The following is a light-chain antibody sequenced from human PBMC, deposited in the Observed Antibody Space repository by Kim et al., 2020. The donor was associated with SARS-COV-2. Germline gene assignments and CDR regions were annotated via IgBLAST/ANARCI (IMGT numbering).Light chain of an antibody. CDR3: QTFDISIHVV. V-gene: IGLV6-57*03. J-gene: IGLJ2*01. CDR2: EDN. Sequence: KTVTIPCTRGSGSIASNYVQCYQQRPGSAPTSVIYEDNQRPPGVPDRFSGSIDSSSNSASLTISGLKTEDEADYYCQTFDISIHVVFGGGTQLTVL. CDR1: SGSIASNY.